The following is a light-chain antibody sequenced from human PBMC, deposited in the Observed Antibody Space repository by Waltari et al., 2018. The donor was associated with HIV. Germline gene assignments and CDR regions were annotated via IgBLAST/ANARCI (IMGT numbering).Light chain of an antibody. CDR3: LLSYAGSRPVV. J-gene: IGLJ2*01. V-gene: IGLV7-46*01. CDR2: DTT. Sequence: QAVVTQEHSLTVSPGGTVTLTCGSSSGPVTSGHHPYWFQQKPGQAPRTLIYDTTYKHSWTPSRFSGSLLGGKAALTLSGAQPEDEADYYCLLSYAGSRPVVFGGGTKLTIL. CDR1: SGPVTSGHH.